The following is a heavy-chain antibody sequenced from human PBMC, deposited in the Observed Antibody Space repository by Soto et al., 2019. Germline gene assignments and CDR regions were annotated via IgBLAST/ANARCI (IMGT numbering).Heavy chain of an antibody. D-gene: IGHD2-15*01. CDR2: VSASGSIT. J-gene: IGHJ4*02. V-gene: IGHV3-23*01. CDR3: EKGDCRPGRCYRGFDH. Sequence: GGSLRLSCAASGFTFSSYDMNWVRQAPGKGLEWVSGVSASGSITSYADSAKGRFTISRDNAKNTVFLQMTGLRAEDTAVYFCEKGDCRPGRCYRGFDHWGQGTLVTVSS. CDR1: GFTFSSYD.